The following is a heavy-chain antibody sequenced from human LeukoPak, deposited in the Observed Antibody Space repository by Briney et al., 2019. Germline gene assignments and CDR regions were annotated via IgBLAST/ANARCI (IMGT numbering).Heavy chain of an antibody. Sequence: PGGSLRLSCAASGFTFSDYYMSWIRQAPGKGLEWVSYISVRGGDIYYADSVKGRFTVSRDNAKNSLYLQMHTLRDEDTAVYYCARDKGRGYSYGWDYWGQGTVVTVSS. CDR2: ISVRGGDI. J-gene: IGHJ4*02. CDR3: ARDKGRGYSYGWDY. CDR1: GFTFSDYY. V-gene: IGHV3-11*04. D-gene: IGHD5-18*01.